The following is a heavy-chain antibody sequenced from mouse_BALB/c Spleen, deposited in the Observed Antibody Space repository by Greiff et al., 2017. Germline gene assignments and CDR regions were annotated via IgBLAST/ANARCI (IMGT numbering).Heavy chain of an antibody. V-gene: IGHV2-6-7*01. CDR2: IWGDGST. D-gene: IGHD2-4*01. J-gene: IGHJ2*01. CDR3: AREGYDYDIDY. Sequence: QVQLKESGPGLVAPSQSLSITCTVSGFSLTGYGVNWVRQPPGKGLEWLGMIWGDGSTDYNSALKSRLSISKDNSKSQVFLKMNSLQTDDTARYYCAREGYDYDIDYWGQGTTLTVSS. CDR1: GFSLTGYG.